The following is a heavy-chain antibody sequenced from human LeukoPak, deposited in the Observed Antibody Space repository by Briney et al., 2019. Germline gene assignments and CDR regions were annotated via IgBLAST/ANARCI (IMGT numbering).Heavy chain of an antibody. CDR1: GYSISSGYY. Sequence: PSETLSLTCTVSGYSISSGYYWGWIRPPPGKRLEWIGSIYHSESTYYNPSLKSRVTISVDTSKNQFSLKLSSVTAADTAVYYCARDAFDIWGQGTMVTVSS. CDR3: ARDAFDI. J-gene: IGHJ3*02. V-gene: IGHV4-38-2*02. CDR2: IYHSEST.